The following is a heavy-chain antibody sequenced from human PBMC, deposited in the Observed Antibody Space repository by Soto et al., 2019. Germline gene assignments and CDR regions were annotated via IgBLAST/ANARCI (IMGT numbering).Heavy chain of an antibody. CDR2: ISHLENT. V-gene: IGHV4-30-2*06. J-gene: IGHJ4*02. Sequence: QLQLQESGSGLVKTSETLSLTCTVSGASISYGGFSWSWIRQSPGRGLEWIGYISHLENTYFHPSFKSRLTMSIDRTRNQFSLKLSSVTAADMDVYYCARGGGYDSFDYWGQGVLVTVSS. D-gene: IGHD5-12*01. CDR1: GASISYGGFS. CDR3: ARGGGYDSFDY.